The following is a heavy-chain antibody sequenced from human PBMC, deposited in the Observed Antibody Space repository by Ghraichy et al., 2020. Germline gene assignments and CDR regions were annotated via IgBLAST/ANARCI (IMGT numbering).Heavy chain of an antibody. CDR2: IYSGGST. D-gene: IGHD3-10*01. J-gene: IGHJ3*02. CDR3: ARASYRPNQAFDI. Sequence: GESLNISCAASGFTVSSNYMSWVRQAPGKGLEWVSVIYSGGSTYYAASVKGRFTISRHNSKNTLYLQMNSLRAEDTAVYYCARASYRPNQAFDIWGQGTMVTVSS. CDR1: GFTVSSNY. V-gene: IGHV3-53*04.